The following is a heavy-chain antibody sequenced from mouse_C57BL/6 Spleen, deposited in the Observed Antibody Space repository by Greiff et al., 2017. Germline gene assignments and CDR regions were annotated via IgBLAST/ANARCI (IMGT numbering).Heavy chain of an antibody. CDR3: ARFRDGSSSYFDY. CDR2: IYPGGGYT. CDR1: GYTFTNYW. V-gene: IGHV1-63*01. Sequence: VQLQQSGAELVRPGTSVKMSCKASGYTFTNYWIGWAKQRPGHGLAWIGDIYPGGGYTNYNEKFKGKATLTADKSSSTAYMQFSSLTSEDSAIYYCARFRDGSSSYFDYWGQGTTLTVSS. J-gene: IGHJ2*01. D-gene: IGHD1-1*01.